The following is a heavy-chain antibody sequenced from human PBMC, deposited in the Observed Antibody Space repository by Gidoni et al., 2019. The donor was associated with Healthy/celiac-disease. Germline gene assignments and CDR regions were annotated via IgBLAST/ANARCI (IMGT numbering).Heavy chain of an antibody. D-gene: IGHD2-2*02. J-gene: IGHJ4*02. CDR3: ARVWLMGIENKKVSYIDY. CDR2: INHSGST. V-gene: IGHV4-34*01. Sequence: QVQLQQWGAGLLKPSETLSLTCAVYGGSFSGYYWSWIRQPPGKGLEWIGEINHSGSTNYNPSLKSRVTISVDTSKNQFSLKLSSVTAADTAVYYCARVWLMGIENKKVSYIDYWGQGTLVTVSS. CDR1: GGSFSGYY.